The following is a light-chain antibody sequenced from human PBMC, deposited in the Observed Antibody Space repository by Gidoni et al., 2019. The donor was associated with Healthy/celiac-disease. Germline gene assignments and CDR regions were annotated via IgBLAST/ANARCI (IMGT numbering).Light chain of an antibody. CDR2: WTS. V-gene: IGKV4-1*01. J-gene: IGKJ1*01. CDR1: QSVLYSSNNKNY. Sequence: DIVMTQSPDSLAVPLGERATINCKSSQSVLYSSNNKNYLAWYQQKPGQPPKLLIYWTSTRESGVPDRFSGSGSGTDFTLTISSLQAEDVAVYYCHQYYSTPWTFGQGTKVEIK. CDR3: HQYYSTPWT.